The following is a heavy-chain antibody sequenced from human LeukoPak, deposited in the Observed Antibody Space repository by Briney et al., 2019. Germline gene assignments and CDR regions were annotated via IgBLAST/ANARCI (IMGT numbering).Heavy chain of an antibody. CDR2: IYYSGST. CDR1: GGSISSYY. V-gene: IGHV4-59*08. Sequence: PSETLSLTCTVSGGSISSYYWSWIRQPPGKGLEWIGYIYYSGSTNYNPSLKSRVTISVDTSKNQFSLKLSSVTAADTAVYYCARQYGDYVVAPLDYWGQGTLVTVSS. D-gene: IGHD4-17*01. CDR3: ARQYGDYVVAPLDY. J-gene: IGHJ4*02.